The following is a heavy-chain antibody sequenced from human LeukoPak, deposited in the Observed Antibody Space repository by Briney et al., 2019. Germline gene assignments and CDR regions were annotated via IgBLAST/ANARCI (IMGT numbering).Heavy chain of an antibody. CDR2: INPNSGGT. CDR1: GYTFTDYY. CDR3: ARVRTIFGVVSFDP. J-gene: IGHJ5*02. Sequence: ATVKISCKVSGYTFTDYYMHWVRQAPGQGLEWMGWINPNSGGTNYAQKFQGRVTMTRDTSISTAYMELSRLRSDDTAVYYCARVRTIFGVVSFDPWGQGTLVTVSS. V-gene: IGHV1-2*02. D-gene: IGHD3-3*01.